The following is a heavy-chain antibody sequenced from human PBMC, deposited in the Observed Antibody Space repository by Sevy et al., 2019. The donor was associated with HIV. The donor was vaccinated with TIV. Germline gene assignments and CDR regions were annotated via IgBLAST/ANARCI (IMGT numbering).Heavy chain of an antibody. D-gene: IGHD3-10*01. V-gene: IGHV1-18*01. CDR3: ARAGALWFGESDY. Sequence: ASVKVSCKASGYSFTSRGIDWVRQAPGQGLEWLGWISAYNGNTKYGQRPQDRVTMTTDTSASTAYMELRSLRSDDTAVYYCARAGALWFGESDYWGQGTLVTVSS. J-gene: IGHJ4*02. CDR1: GYSFTSRG. CDR2: ISAYNGNT.